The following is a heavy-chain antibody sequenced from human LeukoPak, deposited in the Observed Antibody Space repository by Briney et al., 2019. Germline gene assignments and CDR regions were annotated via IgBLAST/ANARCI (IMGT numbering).Heavy chain of an antibody. J-gene: IGHJ5*02. Sequence: GESLKISCKGSGYSFTSYSIAWVRQMPGKGLEWMGIIYPGDSDATYSPSFQGQVIISADKSISTAYLQWSSLKASDTAMFYCARQTGETAARRRWFDPWGQGTLVTVSS. D-gene: IGHD6-6*01. CDR2: IYPGDSDA. CDR1: GYSFTSYS. V-gene: IGHV5-51*01. CDR3: ARQTGETAARRRWFDP.